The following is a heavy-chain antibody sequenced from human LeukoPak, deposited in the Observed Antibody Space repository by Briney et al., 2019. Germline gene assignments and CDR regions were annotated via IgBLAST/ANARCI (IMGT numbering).Heavy chain of an antibody. CDR2: ISSSSTI. J-gene: IGHJ3*02. CDR3: AREGGRDAFDI. CDR1: GFTFSSYS. D-gene: IGHD1-26*01. Sequence: GGSLRLSCAASGFTFSSYSMNWVRQAPGKGLEWVSYISSSSTIYYADSVKGRFTISRDNAKNSLYLQMNSLRAEDTAVYYCAREGGRDAFDIWGQGTMVTVSS. V-gene: IGHV3-48*04.